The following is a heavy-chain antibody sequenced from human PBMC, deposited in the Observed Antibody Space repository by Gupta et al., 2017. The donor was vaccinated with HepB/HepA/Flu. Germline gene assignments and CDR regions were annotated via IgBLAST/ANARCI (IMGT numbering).Heavy chain of an antibody. J-gene: IGHJ4*02. CDR3: ARDFPYYDFWSGLG. V-gene: IGHV3-7*01. Sequence: EVQLVESGGGLVQPGGSLRLSCAASGFTLSSYWMSWVRQAPGKGLEWVANIKQDGSEKYYVDSVKGRFTISRDNAKNSLYLQMNSLRAEDTAVYYCARDFPYYDFWSGLGWGQGTLVTVSS. CDR2: IKQDGSEK. CDR1: GFTLSSYW. D-gene: IGHD3-3*01.